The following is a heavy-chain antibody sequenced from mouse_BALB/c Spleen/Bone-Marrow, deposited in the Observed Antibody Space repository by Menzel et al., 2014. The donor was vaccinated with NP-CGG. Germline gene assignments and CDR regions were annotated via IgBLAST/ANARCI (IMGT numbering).Heavy chain of an antibody. CDR3: TSYGNYWYFDV. V-gene: IGHV3-1*02. J-gene: IGHJ1*01. CDR2: IHHSGST. CDR1: GYSITSGYS. D-gene: IGHD2-1*01. Sequence: EVKLMESGPDLVKPSQSLSLTCTVTGYSITSGYSWHWIRQFPGNKLEWMGYIHHSGSTNYNPSLRSRISITRDTSKNQFFLHLNSVTTEDTATYYCTSYGNYWYFDVWGAGTTVTVSS.